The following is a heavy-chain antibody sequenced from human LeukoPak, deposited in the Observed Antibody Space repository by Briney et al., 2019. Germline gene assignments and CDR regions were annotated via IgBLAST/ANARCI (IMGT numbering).Heavy chain of an antibody. Sequence: SETLSLTCTVSGGSISSSTYYWGWIRQPPGKGLEWIGNLYYSGSTYYNPSLKSRVTISVHTSKNQFSLKLSSVTAADTAVYYCARQAISGYDPPPFDSWGQGTLVTVSS. CDR1: GGSISSSTYY. CDR2: LYYSGST. J-gene: IGHJ4*02. CDR3: ARQAISGYDPPPFDS. V-gene: IGHV4-39*01. D-gene: IGHD5-12*01.